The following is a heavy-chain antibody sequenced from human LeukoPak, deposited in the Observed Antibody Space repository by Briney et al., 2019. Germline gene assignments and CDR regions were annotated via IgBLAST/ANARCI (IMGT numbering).Heavy chain of an antibody. CDR2: ISSSGSTI. CDR3: ARHLIVVVPAATYYYYGMDV. CDR1: GFTFSDYY. D-gene: IGHD2-2*01. J-gene: IGHJ6*02. V-gene: IGHV3-11*01. Sequence: GGSLRLSCAASGFTFSDYYMNWIRQAPGKGLEWVSYISSSGSTIYYADSVKGRFTISRDNAKNSLYLQMNSLRVEDTAVYYCARHLIVVVPAATYYYYGMDVWGQGTTVTVSS.